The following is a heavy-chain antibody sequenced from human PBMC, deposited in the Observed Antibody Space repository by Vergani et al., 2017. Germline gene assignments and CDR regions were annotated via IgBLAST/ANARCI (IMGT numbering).Heavy chain of an antibody. CDR1: GYTFTSYG. D-gene: IGHD3-10*01. CDR2: ISAYNGNT. J-gene: IGHJ4*02. CDR3: ARDARMVWFGEYPFDY. Sequence: QVQLVQSGAEVKKPGASVKVSCKASGYTFTSYGISWVRQAPGQGLEWMGWISAYNGNTDYAQKLQGRVTMTTDTSTSTAYMALRCLRSDDTAVYYCARDARMVWFGEYPFDYWGQGTLVTVSS. V-gene: IGHV1-18*01.